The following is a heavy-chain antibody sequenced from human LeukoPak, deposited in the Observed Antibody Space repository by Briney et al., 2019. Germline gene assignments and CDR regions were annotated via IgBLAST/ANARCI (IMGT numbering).Heavy chain of an antibody. CDR2: MNPNSGNT. D-gene: IGHD3-22*01. J-gene: IGHJ4*02. Sequence: ASVTVSCKASGYTFTSYDINWVRQATGQGLECMGWMNPNSGNTGYAQKFQGRVTMTRNTSISTAYMELSSLRSEDTAVYYCARGFGGPYDSSGYTFDYWGQGTLVTVSS. CDR3: ARGFGGPYDSSGYTFDY. CDR1: GYTFTSYD. V-gene: IGHV1-8*02.